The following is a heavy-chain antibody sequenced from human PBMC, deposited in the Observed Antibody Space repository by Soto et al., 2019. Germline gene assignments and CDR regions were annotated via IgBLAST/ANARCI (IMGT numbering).Heavy chain of an antibody. V-gene: IGHV4-30-4*01. CDR1: GGSVTSDEDY. CDR2: ISNSGST. J-gene: IGHJ4*02. Sequence: SETLFLTCTVSGGSVTSDEDYWTWIRQSPGKGLEWIGYISNSGSTGYNPSLKTRLSMSVDRSKNQFTLRLTSVTAADTAVYFCATESGSTYGYFDHWGQGTQVTVSS. D-gene: IGHD5-18*01. CDR3: ATESGSTYGYFDH.